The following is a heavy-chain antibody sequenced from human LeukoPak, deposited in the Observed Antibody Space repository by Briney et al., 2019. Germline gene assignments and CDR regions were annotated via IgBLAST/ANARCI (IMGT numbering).Heavy chain of an antibody. CDR3: ASPTLAGGTVTTWYYFDY. Sequence: PGGSLRLSCVASGFTFSSYAMSWVRQAPGKGLEWVSAISGSGGSTYYADSVKGRFTISRDNSKNTLYLQMNSLRAEDTAVYYCASPTLAGGTVTTWYYFDYWGQGTLVTVSS. D-gene: IGHD4-17*01. CDR2: ISGSGGST. CDR1: GFTFSSYA. V-gene: IGHV3-23*01. J-gene: IGHJ4*02.